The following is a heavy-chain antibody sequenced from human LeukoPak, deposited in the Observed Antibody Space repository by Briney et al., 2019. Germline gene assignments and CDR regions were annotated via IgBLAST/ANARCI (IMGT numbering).Heavy chain of an antibody. CDR3: AKEVGATTIGAFDI. CDR1: GFTFSSYA. CDR2: ISYDGSNK. D-gene: IGHD1-26*01. Sequence: PGRSLRLSCAASGFTFSSYAMHWVRRAPGKGLEWGAVISYDGSNKYYADSGKGRFTICKDYSKTTLYLQMNRLSAEGTAIYYCAKEVGATTIGAFDIWGQGTMVTVSS. J-gene: IGHJ3*02. V-gene: IGHV3-30-3*01.